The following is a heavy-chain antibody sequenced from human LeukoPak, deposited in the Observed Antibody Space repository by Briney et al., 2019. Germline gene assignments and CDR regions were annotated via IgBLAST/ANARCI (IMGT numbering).Heavy chain of an antibody. CDR3: ARHTAEGIGDAFDI. CDR1: GYSISSGYY. Sequence: SEALSLTCAVSGYSISSGYYWGWIRQPPGKGLEWIGSIYHSGSTYYNPSLKSRVTISVDTSKHQFSLKLSSVTAADTAVYYCARHTAEGIGDAFDIWGQGTMVTVSS. V-gene: IGHV4-38-2*01. J-gene: IGHJ3*02. D-gene: IGHD4-17*01. CDR2: IYHSGST.